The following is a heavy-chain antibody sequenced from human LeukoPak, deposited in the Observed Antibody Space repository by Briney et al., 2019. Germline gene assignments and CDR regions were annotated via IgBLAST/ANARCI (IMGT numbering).Heavy chain of an antibody. CDR1: GFTFSSYS. Sequence: PGGSLRLSCAASGFTFSSYSMNWVRQAPGKGLEWVSYISSSSSTIYYADSVKGRFTIFRDNAKNSLYLQMNSLRAEDTAVYYCARAYYYDSSGPKPPDYWGQGTLVTVSS. CDR2: ISSSSSTI. CDR3: ARAYYYDSSGPKPPDY. J-gene: IGHJ4*02. V-gene: IGHV3-48*01. D-gene: IGHD3-22*01.